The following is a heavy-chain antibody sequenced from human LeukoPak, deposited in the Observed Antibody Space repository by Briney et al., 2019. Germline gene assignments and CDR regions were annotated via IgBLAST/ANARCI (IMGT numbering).Heavy chain of an antibody. V-gene: IGHV3-23*01. CDR2: ISSSGGNT. CDR3: AKDLHSSGWYVASDI. J-gene: IGHJ3*02. CDR1: GFTFSSYA. Sequence: GGALRLSCAASGFTFSSYAMSWVRQAPGKGLEWVSAISSSGGNTYYADSVKGRFTISRDNSKNTLYLQMNSLRAEDTALYYCAKDLHSSGWYVASDIWGQGTMVTVSS. D-gene: IGHD6-19*01.